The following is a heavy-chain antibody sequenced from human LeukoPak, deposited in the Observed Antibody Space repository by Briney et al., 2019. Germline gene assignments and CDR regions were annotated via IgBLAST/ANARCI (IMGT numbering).Heavy chain of an antibody. CDR3: ASLKNYYDSSGYLVTDAFDI. V-gene: IGHV3-48*03. D-gene: IGHD3-22*01. CDR2: ISSSGSTI. CDR1: GFTFSSYE. J-gene: IGHJ3*02. Sequence: LPGGSLRLSCAASGFTFSSYEMNWVRQAPGKGLEWVSYISSSGSTIYYADSVKGRFTISRDNAKNSLYLQMNSLRAEDTAVYYCASLKNYYDSSGYLVTDAFDIWGQGTMVTVSS.